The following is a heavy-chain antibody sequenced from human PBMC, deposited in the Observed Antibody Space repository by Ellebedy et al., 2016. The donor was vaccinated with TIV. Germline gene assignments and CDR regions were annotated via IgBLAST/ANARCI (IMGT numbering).Heavy chain of an antibody. CDR1: GASISSSSYY. D-gene: IGHD3-9*01. V-gene: IGHV4-39*01. J-gene: IGHJ4*02. Sequence: SETLSLTXTVSGASISSSSYYWGWIRQSPGRGLEWIGNIYNDGRTYYKSSLQSRATISADTSKNQFSLKLNSVTGADTSVYYCASLRTTPTGWVPWDYWGQGALVTVSS. CDR2: IYNDGRT. CDR3: ASLRTTPTGWVPWDY.